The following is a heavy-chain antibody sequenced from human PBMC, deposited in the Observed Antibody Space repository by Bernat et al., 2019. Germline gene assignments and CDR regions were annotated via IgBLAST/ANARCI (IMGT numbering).Heavy chain of an antibody. Sequence: VQLVQSGAEVKKPGASVKVSCKVSGYTLTELSMPWVRQAPGKGLEWMGGFDPEDGETSYAQKFQGRVTMTEDTSTDTAYMELRSLRSEDTAVYYCATPSGYSSSWTDAFDIWGQGTMVTVSS. D-gene: IGHD6-6*01. J-gene: IGHJ3*02. CDR1: GYTLTELS. V-gene: IGHV1-24*01. CDR3: ATPSGYSSSWTDAFDI. CDR2: FDPEDGET.